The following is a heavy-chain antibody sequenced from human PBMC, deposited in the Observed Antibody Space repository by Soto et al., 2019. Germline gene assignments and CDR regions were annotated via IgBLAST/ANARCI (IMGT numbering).Heavy chain of an antibody. CDR2: ISYDGSNK. CDR3: ARDRYDILTGYTYYYYYYGMDV. J-gene: IGHJ6*02. Sequence: GGSLRLSCAASGFTFSSYGMHWVRQAPGKGLEWVAVISYDGSNKYYADSVKGRFTISRDNSKNTLYLQMNSLRAEDTAVYYCARDRYDILTGYTYYYYYYGMDVWGQGTKVTVSS. CDR1: GFTFSSYG. D-gene: IGHD3-9*01. V-gene: IGHV3-30*19.